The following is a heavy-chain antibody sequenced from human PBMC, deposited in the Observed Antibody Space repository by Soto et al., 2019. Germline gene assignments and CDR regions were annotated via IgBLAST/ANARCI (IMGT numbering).Heavy chain of an antibody. V-gene: IGHV3-30*18. CDR1: GFTFSSYG. CDR3: AKDRRWLHSRVSWFDP. Sequence: GGSLRLSCAASGFTFSSYGMHWVRQAPGKGLEWVAVISYDGSNKYYADSVKGRFTISRDNSKNTLYLQMNSLRAEDTAVYYCAKDRRWLHSRVSWFDPWGQGTLVTVSS. J-gene: IGHJ5*02. D-gene: IGHD5-12*01. CDR2: ISYDGSNK.